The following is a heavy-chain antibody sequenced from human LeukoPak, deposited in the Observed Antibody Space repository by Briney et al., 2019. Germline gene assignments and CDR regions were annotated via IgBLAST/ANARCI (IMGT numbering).Heavy chain of an antibody. J-gene: IGHJ5*02. V-gene: IGHV5-51*01. Sequence: GESLKISCKGSGYSFTSYWIGWVRQMPGKGLEWMGIIYPGDSDTRYSPSFQGQVTISADKSIRTAYLQWSSLKASDTAMYYCARHHYDFWSGYNNWFDPWGQGTLVTVSS. D-gene: IGHD3-3*01. CDR1: GYSFTSYW. CDR2: IYPGDSDT. CDR3: ARHHYDFWSGYNNWFDP.